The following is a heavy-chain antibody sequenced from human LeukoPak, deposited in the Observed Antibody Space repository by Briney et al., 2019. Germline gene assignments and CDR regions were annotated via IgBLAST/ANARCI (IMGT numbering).Heavy chain of an antibody. CDR2: IYHSGST. V-gene: IGHV4-38-2*02. D-gene: IGHD4-17*01. J-gene: IGHJ4*02. CDR1: GYSISSGYY. CDR3: ARGTMTTVTSYFDY. Sequence: SETLSLTCTVPGYSISSGYYWGWIRQPPGKGLEWIGSIYHSGSTYYNPSLKSRVTISVDTSKNQFSLKLSSVTAADTAVYYCARGTMTTVTSYFDYWGQGTLVTVSS.